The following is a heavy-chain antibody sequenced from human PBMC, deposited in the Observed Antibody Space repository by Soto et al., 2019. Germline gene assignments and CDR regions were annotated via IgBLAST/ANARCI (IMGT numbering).Heavy chain of an antibody. CDR3: ARDYGTNGVCLPFDY. J-gene: IGHJ4*02. D-gene: IGHD2-8*01. V-gene: IGHV1-3*01. CDR2: SNAGNGNT. CDR1: GYTFTSYA. Sequence: VSEKVSSKASGYTFTSYAMHWLRQAPGQRLEWMGWSNAGNGNTKYSQKFQDRVNITRNTSASTAYMELSSLRSEEKAVYYCARDYGTNGVCLPFDYWGQGTLVTVSS.